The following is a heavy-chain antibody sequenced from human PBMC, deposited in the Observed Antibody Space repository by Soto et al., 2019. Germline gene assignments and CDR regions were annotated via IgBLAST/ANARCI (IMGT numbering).Heavy chain of an antibody. V-gene: IGHV3-7*03. J-gene: IGHJ4*02. CDR3: AKDAVYHDGLWLMDH. CDR1: GFTFSSYW. Sequence: GGSLRLSCAASGFTFSSYWMSWVRQAPGKGLEWVSNIKQDGSEKYYVGSVKGRFTISKDNSKNTLYLQMNSLGADDTAVYDGAKDAVYHDGLWLMDHGGQGPLVTVSS. D-gene: IGHD2-21*01. CDR2: IKQDGSEK.